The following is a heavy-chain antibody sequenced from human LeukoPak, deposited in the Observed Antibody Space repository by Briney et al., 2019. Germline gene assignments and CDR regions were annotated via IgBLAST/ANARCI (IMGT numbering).Heavy chain of an antibody. V-gene: IGHV3-64D*09. D-gene: IGHD2-21*01. J-gene: IGHJ1*01. CDR3: VRGEAYCGFQH. Sequence: GGSLRLSCSASGFTFSTYAIHWVRQAPGKGLEYVSAISSYGGSTYYADSVKGRFTISRDNSKNTLYLQMSSLRPEDTAVYYCVRGEAYCGFQHWGQGTLVTVSS. CDR2: ISSYGGST. CDR1: GFTFSTYA.